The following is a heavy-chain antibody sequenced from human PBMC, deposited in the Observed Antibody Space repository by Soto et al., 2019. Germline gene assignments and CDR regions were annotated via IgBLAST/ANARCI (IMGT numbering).Heavy chain of an antibody. CDR1: GGSISSSSYY. D-gene: IGHD3-9*01. J-gene: IGHJ5*02. V-gene: IGHV4-39*01. CDR3: ASYLLFTSEWSVFRDFDETNWFDP. Sequence: PSETLSLTCTVSGGSISSSSYYWGWIRQPPGKGLEWIGSIYYSGSTYYNPSLKSRVTISVDTSKNQFSLKLSSVTAADTAVYYCASYLLFTSEWSVFRDFDETNWFDPWGQGTLVTVSS. CDR2: IYYSGST.